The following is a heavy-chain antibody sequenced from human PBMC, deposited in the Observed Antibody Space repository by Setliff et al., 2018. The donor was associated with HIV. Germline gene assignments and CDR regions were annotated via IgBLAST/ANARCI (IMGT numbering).Heavy chain of an antibody. CDR3: IIAYSSGWLAPMGFDS. D-gene: IGHD6-19*01. CDR2: IYYSGST. J-gene: IGHJ4*02. V-gene: IGHV4-39*01. CDR1: GGSIRSSSSY. Sequence: SETLSLTCTVSGGSIRSSSSYWGWIRQPPGKGLEWIGIIYYSGSTYYKPSLKSRVTISVDTSKNQFSLKLNSVTAADTAMYYCIIAYSSGWLAPMGFDSWGQGTLVTVS.